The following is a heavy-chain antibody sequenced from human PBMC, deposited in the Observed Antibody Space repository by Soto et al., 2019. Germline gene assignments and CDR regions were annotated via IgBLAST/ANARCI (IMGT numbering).Heavy chain of an antibody. CDR2: IYYSGST. D-gene: IGHD3-3*01. CDR1: GGSISSSSYY. J-gene: IGHJ4*02. CDR3: ARQEYDFWSGYYRGFFDY. Sequence: SETLSLTCTVSGGSISSSSYYWGWIRQPPGKGLEWIGSIYYSGSTYYNPSLKSRVTISVDTSKNQFSLKLSSVTAADTAVYYCARQEYDFWSGYYRGFFDYWGQGTLVTVSS. V-gene: IGHV4-39*01.